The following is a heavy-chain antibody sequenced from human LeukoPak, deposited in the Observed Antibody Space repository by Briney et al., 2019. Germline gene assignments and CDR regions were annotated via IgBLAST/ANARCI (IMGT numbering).Heavy chain of an antibody. J-gene: IGHJ4*02. Sequence: GGSLRPSCAASGFTFSTKSMSWVRQAPGKGLEWVSAISGSGGSTYYVDSVKGRFTISRDNSKNTLYLQMNSLRAEDMAVYYCAKWGPHYDFWSGYFDYWGQGTLVTVSS. V-gene: IGHV3-23*01. D-gene: IGHD3-3*01. CDR2: ISGSGGST. CDR1: GFTFSTKS. CDR3: AKWGPHYDFWSGYFDY.